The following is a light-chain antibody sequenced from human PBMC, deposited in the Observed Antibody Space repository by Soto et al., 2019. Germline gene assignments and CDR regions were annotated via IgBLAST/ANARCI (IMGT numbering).Light chain of an antibody. Sequence: LAQPASVSGSPGQSITISCTGTSSDVGGYNYVSWYQQHPGKAPKLMIYEVSNRPSGVSNSFSGSKSGNTASLTISGLQAEDEADYYCSSYTSSSTYVFGTGTKVTVL. J-gene: IGLJ1*01. V-gene: IGLV2-14*01. CDR2: EVS. CDR1: SSDVGGYNY. CDR3: SSYTSSSTYV.